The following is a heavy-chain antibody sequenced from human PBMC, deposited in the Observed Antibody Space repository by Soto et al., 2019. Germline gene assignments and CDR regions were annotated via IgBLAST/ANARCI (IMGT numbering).Heavy chain of an antibody. Sequence: QLKESGPGLVKPSETLSLTCNVSGVLVSSGDYFWGWIRQPPGQGLEGIGSAHSSGGTYYKPSPKARLTRSVDKSKNNFSLRLNSVTAADTGVYYCAKLKVGATRATDVDSWGQGKLVSVSS. CDR3: AKLKVGATRATDVDS. V-gene: IGHV4-39*02. D-gene: IGHD1-26*01. J-gene: IGHJ4*02. CDR2: AHSSGGT. CDR1: GVLVSSGDYF.